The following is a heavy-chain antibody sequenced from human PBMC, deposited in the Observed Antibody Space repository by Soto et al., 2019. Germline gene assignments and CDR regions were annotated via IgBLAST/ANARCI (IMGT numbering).Heavy chain of an antibody. V-gene: IGHV3-72*01. J-gene: IGHJ4*02. Sequence: EVQLVESGGGLVQPGGSLRLSCAASGFTFSDRYMDWVRQAPGKGLEWVGRTRNKASSYTTEYAASVKGRFTISRDDSKNSLYLQMNSLKTEDTALYYCASSSTSCHAGVCYFDYWGQGTLVTVSS. D-gene: IGHD2-2*01. CDR1: GFTFSDRY. CDR3: ASSSTSCHAGVCYFDY. CDR2: TRNKASSYTT.